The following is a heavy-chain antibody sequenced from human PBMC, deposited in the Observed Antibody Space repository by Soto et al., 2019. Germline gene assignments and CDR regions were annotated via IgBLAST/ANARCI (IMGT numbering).Heavy chain of an antibody. CDR1: GGSISSSNW. D-gene: IGHD3-3*01. CDR3: ARSGNYDFWSGLGHFDY. CDR2: IYHSGST. J-gene: IGHJ4*02. Sequence: QVQLQESGPGLVKPSGTLSLTCAVSGGSISSSNWWSWVRQPPGKGLEWIGEIYHSGSTNYNPSLKSRVTISVDKSKHQFSLKLSSVAAADTAVYYCARSGNYDFWSGLGHFDYWGQGTLVTVSS. V-gene: IGHV4-4*02.